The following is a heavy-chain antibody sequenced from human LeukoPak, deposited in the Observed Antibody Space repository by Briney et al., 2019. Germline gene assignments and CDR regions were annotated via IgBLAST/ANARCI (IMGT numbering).Heavy chain of an antibody. J-gene: IGHJ6*02. V-gene: IGHV3-48*01. CDR3: AIIGIAARPNYYYGMDV. D-gene: IGHD6-6*01. CDR1: GFTFSSYS. Sequence: GGSLRLSCAASGFTFSSYSMNWVRQAPGKGLEWVSYISSSSSTIYYADSVKGRFTISRDNAKNSLYLQMNSLRAEDTAMYYCAIIGIAARPNYYYGMDVWGQGATVTVSS. CDR2: ISSSSSTI.